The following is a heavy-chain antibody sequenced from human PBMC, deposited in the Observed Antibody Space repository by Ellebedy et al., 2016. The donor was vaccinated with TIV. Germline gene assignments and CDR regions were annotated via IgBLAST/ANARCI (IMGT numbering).Heavy chain of an antibody. V-gene: IGHV4-59*01. J-gene: IGHJ6*02. D-gene: IGHD2-8*01. CDR3: ARVLHPVSAYGMDV. Sequence: GSLRLSCTVSGGSISSYYWSWIRQPPGKGLEWIGYIYYSGSTNYNPSLKSRVTISVDTSKNQFSLKLSSVTAADTAVYYCARVLHPVSAYGMDVWGQGTTVTVSS. CDR1: GGSISSYY. CDR2: IYYSGST.